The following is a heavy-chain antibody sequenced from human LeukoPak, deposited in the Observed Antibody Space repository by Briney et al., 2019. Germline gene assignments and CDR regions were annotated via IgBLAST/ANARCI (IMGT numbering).Heavy chain of an antibody. CDR2: ISSSGSTI. CDR1: GFTFSSYA. J-gene: IGHJ5*02. V-gene: IGHV3-48*03. Sequence: PGGSLRLSCAASGFTFSSYAMSWVRQAPGKGLEWVSYISSSGSTIYYADSVKGRFTISRDNAKNSLYLQMNSLRAEDTAVYYCARDPKGYSSSGGWFDPWGQGTLVTVSS. CDR3: ARDPKGYSSSGGWFDP. D-gene: IGHD6-13*01.